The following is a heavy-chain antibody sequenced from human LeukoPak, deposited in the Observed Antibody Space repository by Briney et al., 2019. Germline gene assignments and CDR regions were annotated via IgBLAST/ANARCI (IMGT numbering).Heavy chain of an antibody. CDR2: IYYSGST. CDR3: AGTYYYGSGVDY. CDR1: GGSISSSSYY. D-gene: IGHD3-10*01. Sequence: PSETLSLTCTISGGSISSSSYYWGCIRQPPEKGLEWIGSIYYSGSTYYNPSLKSRVTISVDTSKNQFSLKLGSVTAADTAVYYCAGTYYYGSGVDYWGQGTLVTVSS. V-gene: IGHV4-39*07. J-gene: IGHJ4*02.